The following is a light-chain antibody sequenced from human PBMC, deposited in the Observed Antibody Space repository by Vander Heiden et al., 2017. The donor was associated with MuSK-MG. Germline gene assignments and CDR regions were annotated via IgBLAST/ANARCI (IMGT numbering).Light chain of an antibody. CDR3: QEWDDSLSGWV. CDR2: SNH. Sequence: QSVLTQPPSASETPGQRVTISCSGSSYNIGSHTVNWYQQLPGLAPKLLVYSNHQRPSGVPDRFSGSKSGTSASLTISGLQSEDEADYYCQEWDDSLSGWVFGGGTKLTVL. J-gene: IGLJ3*02. CDR1: SYNIGSHT. V-gene: IGLV1-44*01.